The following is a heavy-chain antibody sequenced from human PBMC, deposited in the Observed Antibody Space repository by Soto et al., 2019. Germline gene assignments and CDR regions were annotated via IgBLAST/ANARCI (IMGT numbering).Heavy chain of an antibody. V-gene: IGHV4-30-4*01. CDR1: GGSISSGDYY. Sequence: SETLSLTCTVSGGSISSGDYYWSWIRQPPGKGLEWIGYIYYSGSTYYNPSLKSRVTISVDTSKNQFSLKLSSVTAADTAVYYCARAGSPYYDSSGYYLDYWGQGTLVTVSS. J-gene: IGHJ4*02. CDR3: ARAGSPYYDSSGYYLDY. CDR2: IYYSGST. D-gene: IGHD3-22*01.